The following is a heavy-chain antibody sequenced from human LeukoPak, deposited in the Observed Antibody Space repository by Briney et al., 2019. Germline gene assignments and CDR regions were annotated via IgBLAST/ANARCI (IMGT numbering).Heavy chain of an antibody. J-gene: IGHJ5*02. CDR1: GYTFTGYY. Sequence: GASVNVSCKASGYTFTGYYMHWVRQAPGQGLEWMGWINPNSGGTNYAQKFQGRVTMTRDTSISTAYMELTRLTSDDTAVYYCTRDRSSGSNWFDPWGQGTLVTVSS. D-gene: IGHD6-19*01. CDR2: INPNSGGT. CDR3: TRDRSSGSNWFDP. V-gene: IGHV1-2*02.